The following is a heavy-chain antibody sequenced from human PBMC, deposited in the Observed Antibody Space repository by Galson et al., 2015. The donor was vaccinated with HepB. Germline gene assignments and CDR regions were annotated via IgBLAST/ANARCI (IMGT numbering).Heavy chain of an antibody. Sequence: ETLSLTCTVSGGSISSYYWSWIRQPPGKGLEWIGYIYYSGSTNYNPSLKSRVTISVDTSKNQFSLKLSSVTAADTAVYYCARQRYCSGGSCYFDYWGQGTLVTVSS. CDR3: ARQRYCSGGSCYFDY. CDR1: GGSISSYY. D-gene: IGHD2-15*01. CDR2: IYYSGST. V-gene: IGHV4-59*08. J-gene: IGHJ4*02.